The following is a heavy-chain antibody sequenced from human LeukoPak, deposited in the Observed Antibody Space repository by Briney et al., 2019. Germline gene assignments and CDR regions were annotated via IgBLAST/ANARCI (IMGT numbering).Heavy chain of an antibody. CDR1: GFTSSSHW. CDR3: ASGRQLGY. Sequence: GGSLRPSCAASGFTSSSHWMSWVRQAPGKGPERVANIKQDGSEKYYVDSVKGRFTISRDNAKNSLYLQMNSLRAEDTALYYCASGRQLGYWGQGTLVTVSS. D-gene: IGHD3-16*01. V-gene: IGHV3-7*01. CDR2: IKQDGSEK. J-gene: IGHJ4*02.